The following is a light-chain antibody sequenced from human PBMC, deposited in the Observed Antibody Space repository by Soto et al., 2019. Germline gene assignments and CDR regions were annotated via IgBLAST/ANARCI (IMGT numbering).Light chain of an antibody. J-gene: IGKJ5*01. CDR1: QSVSNY. CDR3: QRGGT. Sequence: EIVLTQSPATLSLSPGERATVSCRASQSVSNYLGWYQQKPGQAPRLLIYDASNRATGIPARFSGSGSGTDLTLTIRSLEPEDFAGYYCQRGGTFGQGTRLEIK. CDR2: DAS. V-gene: IGKV3-11*01.